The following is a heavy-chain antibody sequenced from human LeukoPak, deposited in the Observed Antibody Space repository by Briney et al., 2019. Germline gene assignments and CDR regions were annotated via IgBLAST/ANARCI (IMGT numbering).Heavy chain of an antibody. CDR1: GFTFSSSW. J-gene: IGHJ3*01. CDR2: INELGIDK. CDR3: ARHGNWAFDF. D-gene: IGHD1-1*01. Sequence: GGSLRLSCAASGFTFSSSWMSWVRQAPGKGLEWVATINELGIDKQYMDSVKGRLSISRDNPKNSLYLQMNSPRAEDTAVYFCARHGNWAFDFWGQGTMVTVSS. V-gene: IGHV3-7*04.